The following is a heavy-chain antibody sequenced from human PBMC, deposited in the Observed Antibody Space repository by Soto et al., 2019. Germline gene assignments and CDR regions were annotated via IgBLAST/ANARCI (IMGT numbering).Heavy chain of an antibody. CDR1: GFTFSNAW. V-gene: IGHV3-15*01. CDR2: IKSKTDGGTT. D-gene: IGHD2-2*01. J-gene: IGHJ3*02. Sequence: GGSLRLSCAASGFTFSNAWMSWVRQAPGKGLEWVGRIKSKTDGGTTDYAEPVKGRFTISRDDSKNTLYLQMNSLKTEDTAVYYCTTEHPGYCSSTSCLGDAFDIWGQGTMVTVSS. CDR3: TTEHPGYCSSTSCLGDAFDI.